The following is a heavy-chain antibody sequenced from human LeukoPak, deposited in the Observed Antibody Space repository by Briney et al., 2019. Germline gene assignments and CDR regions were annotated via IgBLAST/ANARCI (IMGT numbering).Heavy chain of an antibody. D-gene: IGHD3-22*01. V-gene: IGHV3-30-3*01. CDR2: ISYDGSNK. CDR1: GFTFSSYA. J-gene: IGHJ4*02. Sequence: PGGSLRLSCAASGFTFSSYAMHWVRQAPGKGLEWVAVISYDGSNKYYADSVKGRFTISRDNSKNTLYLQMNSLRAEDTAVYYCAGNTYYYDSSGLNWGQGTLVTASS. CDR3: AGNTYYYDSSGLN.